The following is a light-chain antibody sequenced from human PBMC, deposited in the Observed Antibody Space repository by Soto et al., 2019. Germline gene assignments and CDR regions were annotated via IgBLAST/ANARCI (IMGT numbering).Light chain of an antibody. CDR3: QQTYSSPLT. Sequence: DIQMTQSPSSLSASVGDRFTITCRASQNIDTYLNWYQQKPGKAPKFLMYTASTLQSGVPSRFSGSGSGTDFTLTISSLQYEDFATYYCQQTYSSPLTFGGGTKVDIK. CDR2: TAS. V-gene: IGKV1-39*01. J-gene: IGKJ4*01. CDR1: QNIDTY.